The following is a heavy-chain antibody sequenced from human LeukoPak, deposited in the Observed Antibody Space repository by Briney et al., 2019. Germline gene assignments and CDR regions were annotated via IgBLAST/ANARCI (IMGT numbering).Heavy chain of an antibody. CDR1: GYTFTGYY. D-gene: IGHD5-24*01. V-gene: IGHV1-2*02. CDR2: INPNSGGT. Sequence: ASVKVSCKASGYTFTGYYMHWVRQAPGQGLEWMGCINPNSGGTNYAQKFQGRVTMTRDTSISTAYMELSRLRSDDTAVYYCARYLREMATIGPIVDSWGQGTLVTLSS. CDR3: ARYLREMATIGPIVDS. J-gene: IGHJ4*02.